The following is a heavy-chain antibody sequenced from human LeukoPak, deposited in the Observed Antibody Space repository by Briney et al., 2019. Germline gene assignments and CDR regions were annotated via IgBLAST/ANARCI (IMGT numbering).Heavy chain of an antibody. CDR3: ARGGYRAGGGYSYGYYFDY. J-gene: IGHJ4*02. V-gene: IGHV3-53*01. CDR1: GFTFSSYA. Sequence: QPGASLRLSCAASGFTFSSYAMSWVRQAPGKGLEWVSVIYSGGSTYYADSVKGRFTISRDNSKNTLYLQMNSLRAEDTAVYYCARGGYRAGGGYSYGYYFDYWGQGTLVTVSS. CDR2: IYSGGST. D-gene: IGHD5-18*01.